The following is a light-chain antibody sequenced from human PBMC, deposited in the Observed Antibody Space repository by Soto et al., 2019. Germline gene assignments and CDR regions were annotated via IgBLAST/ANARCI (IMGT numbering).Light chain of an antibody. V-gene: IGLV4-69*01. J-gene: IGLJ2*01. CDR1: SGHNNYA. CDR2: LNSDGSH. Sequence: QLVLTQSPSASASLGASVKLTCTLSSGHNNYAIAWHQQQPGKGPRYLMKLNSDGSHNRGDGISDRFSGSSSGAERYLIISSLKSEDEADYYCQTWGTGIVLFGGGTKLTVL. CDR3: QTWGTGIVL.